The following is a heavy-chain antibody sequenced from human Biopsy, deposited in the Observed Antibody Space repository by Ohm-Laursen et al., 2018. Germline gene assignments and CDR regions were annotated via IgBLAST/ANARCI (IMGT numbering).Heavy chain of an antibody. CDR2: INPSGSTT. V-gene: IGHV1-46*01. CDR3: ARNTGWYGDLYYFDY. J-gene: IGHJ4*02. D-gene: IGHD6-19*01. Sequence: ASVKVSCKASGYSFTSYYMHWVRQALGQGLEWMGMINPSGSTTSYPQIFQCRVTMTRDTSKSTVYMELSSLRSADTAVYFCARNTGWYGDLYYFDYWGQGTLVTVSS. CDR1: GYSFTSYY.